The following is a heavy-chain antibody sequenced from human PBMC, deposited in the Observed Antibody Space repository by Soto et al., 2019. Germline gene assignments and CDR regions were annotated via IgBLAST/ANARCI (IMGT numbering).Heavy chain of an antibody. Sequence: PGGSLRLSCAASGFTFSTYGMHWVRQAPGKGLEWVALISYDGSNQYYADSVKGRFTISRDNSKNTLYLQMNSLRADDTAVYYCARDRYYNILTGYYMDDYWGQGTLVTVSS. CDR3: ARDRYYNILTGYYMDDY. CDR2: ISYDGSNQ. CDR1: GFTFSTYG. V-gene: IGHV3-30*03. J-gene: IGHJ4*02. D-gene: IGHD3-9*01.